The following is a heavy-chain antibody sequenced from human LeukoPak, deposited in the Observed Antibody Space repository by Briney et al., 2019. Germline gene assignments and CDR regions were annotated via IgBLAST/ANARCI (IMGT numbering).Heavy chain of an antibody. CDR1: GGSISSYY. Sequence: SETLSLTCTVSGGSISSYYWSWIRQPAGKGLEWIGRIYISGSTNYNPSLKSRVTMSVDTSKNQFSLKLSSVTAADTAVYYCARDRGTWNDDGFDYWGQGTLVTVSA. CDR2: IYISGST. D-gene: IGHD1-1*01. J-gene: IGHJ4*02. CDR3: ARDRGTWNDDGFDY. V-gene: IGHV4-4*07.